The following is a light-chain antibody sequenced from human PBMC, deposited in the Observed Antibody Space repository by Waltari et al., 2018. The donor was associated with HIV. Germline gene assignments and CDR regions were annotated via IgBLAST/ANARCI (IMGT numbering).Light chain of an antibody. V-gene: IGLV4-69*01. CDR3: QTWGTGGVV. CDR1: SGHSRNA. Sequence: QLVLTQSPSASASLGASVKLTCTLSSGHSRNAIAWHPLQPERGPRYLMKLSSDGTHTKGDRIPDRFSGSSSGAERYLSIYNLQSEDEADYYCQTWGTGGVVFGGGTKLTVL. J-gene: IGLJ2*01. CDR2: LSSDGTH.